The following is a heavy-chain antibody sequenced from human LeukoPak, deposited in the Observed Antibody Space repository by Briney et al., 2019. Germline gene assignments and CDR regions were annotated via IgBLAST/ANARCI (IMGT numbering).Heavy chain of an antibody. CDR1: GGSFSGYY. CDR2: INHSGGT. CDR3: ARAHGITGTTSSLFDY. Sequence: PSETLSLTCAVYGGSFSGYYWSWIRQPPGKGLEWIGEINHSGGTNYNPSLKSRVTISVDTSKNQFSLKLSSVTAADTAVYYCARAHGITGTTSSLFDYWGQGTLVTVSS. D-gene: IGHD1-7*01. V-gene: IGHV4-34*01. J-gene: IGHJ4*02.